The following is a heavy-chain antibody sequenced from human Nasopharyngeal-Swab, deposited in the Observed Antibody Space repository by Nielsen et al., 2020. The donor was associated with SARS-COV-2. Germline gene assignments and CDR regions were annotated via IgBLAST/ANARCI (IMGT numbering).Heavy chain of an antibody. CDR2: IYYSGST. J-gene: IGHJ4*02. V-gene: IGHV4-39*01. D-gene: IGHD3-10*01. CDR3: ARQAPRTAWFGELLSPRFDY. Sequence: SETLSLTCTVSGGSISSSAYYWGWIRQPPGKGLEWIGNIYYSGSTYYNPSLKGRVTISVDTSQNHFSLKLSSVTAADTAVHYCARQAPRTAWFGELLSPRFDYWGQGTLVTVSS. CDR1: GGSISSSAYY.